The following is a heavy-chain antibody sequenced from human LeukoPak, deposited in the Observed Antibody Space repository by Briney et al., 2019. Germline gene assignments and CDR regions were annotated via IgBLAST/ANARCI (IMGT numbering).Heavy chain of an antibody. CDR3: TTEAFLGYCTNGVCSGAFDI. J-gene: IGHJ3*02. Sequence: GGSLRLSCAASGFTFSNAWMSWVRQAPGKGLEWVGRIKSKTDGGTTDYAAPVKGRFTISRDDSKNTLYLQMNSLKTEDTAVYYSTTEAFLGYCTNGVCSGAFDIWGQGTMVTVSS. CDR1: GFTFSNAW. CDR2: IKSKTDGGTT. D-gene: IGHD2-8*01. V-gene: IGHV3-15*01.